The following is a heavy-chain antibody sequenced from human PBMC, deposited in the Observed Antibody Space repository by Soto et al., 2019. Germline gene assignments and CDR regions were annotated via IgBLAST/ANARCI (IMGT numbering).Heavy chain of an antibody. Sequence: SETLSLTCTFSGSSIIGYYWTWIRQSPERGLEWIGYIHYSGSANHNPSLNSRLTMSVDRSKSQFSMKLASVTAAATAVYYCARRVGGSGLNWFDPWGQGTLVTVSS. CDR2: IHYSGSA. V-gene: IGHV4-59*12. J-gene: IGHJ5*02. D-gene: IGHD6-19*01. CDR3: ARRVGGSGLNWFDP. CDR1: GSSIIGYY.